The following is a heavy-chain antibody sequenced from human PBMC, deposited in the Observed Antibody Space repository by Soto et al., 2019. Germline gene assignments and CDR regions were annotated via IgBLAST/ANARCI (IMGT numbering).Heavy chain of an antibody. J-gene: IGHJ5*02. V-gene: IGHV4-59*02. D-gene: IGHD6-13*01. CDR3: ARRGSTWYSWSDP. CDR2: ISNSGNT. CDR1: GAYVTTYY. Sequence: PSETLSLTCNVSGAYVTTYYWSWIRQSSGKGLEWIGYISNSGNTNYNPSLKSRVTISLDTSKNHFSLKMRSVTAADTAVYYCARRGSTWYSWSDPWGQGTLVTVSS.